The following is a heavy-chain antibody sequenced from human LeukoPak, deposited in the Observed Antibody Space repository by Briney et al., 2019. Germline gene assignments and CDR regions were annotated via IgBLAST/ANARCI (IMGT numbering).Heavy chain of an antibody. Sequence: SETLSLTCTVSGGSISNYYWSWIRQSAGKGLEWIGRMYTSGSTNYNPSLKSRVSMSVDTSKNQFFLRLRSVTAADTAVYYCARESGYYYDTSGYTFDYWGQGILVTVSS. CDR2: MYTSGST. V-gene: IGHV4-4*07. CDR1: GGSISNYY. J-gene: IGHJ4*02. D-gene: IGHD3-22*01. CDR3: ARESGYYYDTSGYTFDY.